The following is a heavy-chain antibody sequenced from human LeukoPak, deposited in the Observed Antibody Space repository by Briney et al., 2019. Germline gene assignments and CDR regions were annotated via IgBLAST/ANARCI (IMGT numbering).Heavy chain of an antibody. CDR2: ISSSGSTT. D-gene: IGHD6-19*01. Sequence: PGGSLRLSCAASGFTFSSYEMNWVRQAPGEGLEWISYISSSGSTTHYADSVQGRFTISRDNAKNSLSLQMNSLRVEDTAVYYCARETPDSSGWDWGQGTLVTVSS. J-gene: IGHJ4*02. V-gene: IGHV3-48*03. CDR3: ARETPDSSGWD. CDR1: GFTFSSYE.